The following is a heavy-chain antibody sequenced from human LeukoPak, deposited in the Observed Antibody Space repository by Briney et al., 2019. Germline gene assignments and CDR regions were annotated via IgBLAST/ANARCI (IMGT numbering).Heavy chain of an antibody. CDR1: GYIFTTYG. Sequence: ASVKVSCKASGYIFTTYGISWVRQAPGQGLEWVGWISVYNGNTNYAQKFQGGVTMTRDTSISTAYMELSRLRSDDTAVYYCARARGLGATSAFDIWGQGTMVTVSS. V-gene: IGHV1-18*01. CDR3: ARARGLGATSAFDI. D-gene: IGHD1-26*01. CDR2: ISVYNGNT. J-gene: IGHJ3*02.